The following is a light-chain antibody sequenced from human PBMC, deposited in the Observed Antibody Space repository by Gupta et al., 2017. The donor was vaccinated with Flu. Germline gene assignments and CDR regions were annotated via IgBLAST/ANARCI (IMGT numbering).Light chain of an antibody. CDR1: QNIGNY. V-gene: IGKV1-39*01. Sequence: DMQMTQSPSSLSASLGDRVTITCRASQNIGNYLAWYQQKPGKAPKLLIYAASSWETGVPSRFSGSGSGTDFTLTISSLQPEDFATYYCQQTNSSPWTFGQGTKVEIK. J-gene: IGKJ1*01. CDR2: AAS. CDR3: QQTNSSPWT.